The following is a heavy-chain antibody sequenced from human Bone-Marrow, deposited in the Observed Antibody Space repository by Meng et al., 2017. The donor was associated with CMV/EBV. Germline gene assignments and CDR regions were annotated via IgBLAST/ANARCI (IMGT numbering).Heavy chain of an antibody. CDR3: ARLPSSAISPPDV. CDR1: GGSISSSSYY. D-gene: IGHD3-3*01. J-gene: IGHJ6*02. CDR2: IYYTGST. V-gene: IGHV4-39*01. Sequence: GSLRLSCTVSGGSISSSSYYWGWIRQPPGKGLEWIGTIYYTGSTFYNPSLKSRVTISVDTSKNQFSLKLTSVTAPDTAVYYCARLPSSAISPPDVWGQGTTVTVSS.